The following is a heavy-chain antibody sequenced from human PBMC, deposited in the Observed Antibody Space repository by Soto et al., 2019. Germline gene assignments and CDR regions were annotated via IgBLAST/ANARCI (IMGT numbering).Heavy chain of an antibody. Sequence: QVQLVQSGAEVKKPGASVKVSCKASGYTFTSYDIHWVRRATGQGPEWMGWINPYSGNTVYAQKFQGRVTMTRNTSMSTAYMELSSLRSEDTAVYYCARTRFGAVAGTWGQGTLVTVSS. CDR2: INPYSGNT. CDR3: ARTRFGAVAGT. V-gene: IGHV1-8*01. D-gene: IGHD6-19*01. J-gene: IGHJ5*02. CDR1: GYTFTSYD.